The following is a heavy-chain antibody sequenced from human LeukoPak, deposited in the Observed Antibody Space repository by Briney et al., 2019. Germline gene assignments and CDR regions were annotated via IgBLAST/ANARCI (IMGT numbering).Heavy chain of an antibody. J-gene: IGHJ4*02. V-gene: IGHV1-69*06. CDR3: ATGPAVAGTNDY. Sequence: SVKVSCKASGGTFSSYAISWVRQAPGQGLEWMGGIIPIFGTANYAQKFQGRVTMTEDTSTDTAYMELSSLRSEDTAVYYCATGPAVAGTNDYWGQGTLVTVSS. CDR1: GGTFSSYA. CDR2: IIPIFGTA. D-gene: IGHD6-19*01.